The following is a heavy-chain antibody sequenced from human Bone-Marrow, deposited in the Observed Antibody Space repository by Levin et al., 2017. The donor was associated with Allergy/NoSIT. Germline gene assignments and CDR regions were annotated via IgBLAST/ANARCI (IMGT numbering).Heavy chain of an antibody. J-gene: IGHJ6*03. Sequence: SETLSLTCSVSGGSISSGRYYFTWVWQSAGKGLEWIGRIYTTGSTNYNPSLESRVTISRDTFKKEVYLTLSSVTAADTAVYYCARDRLASLYYYSMDVWGRGTTVIVSS. CDR3: ARDRLASLYYYSMDV. CDR1: GGSISSGRYY. CDR2: IYTTGST. V-gene: IGHV4-61*02.